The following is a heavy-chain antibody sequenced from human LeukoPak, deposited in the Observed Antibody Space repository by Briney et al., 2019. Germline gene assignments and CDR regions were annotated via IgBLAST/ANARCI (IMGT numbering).Heavy chain of an antibody. J-gene: IGHJ4*02. CDR1: GYTFGSFD. CDR2: MNPNNAYK. CDR3: ARSRRFDSSGEFDH. D-gene: IGHD3-22*01. Sequence: GASMKVSCKASGYTFGSFDINWMRQATGQGLEWMGWMNPNNAYKGYAQKFQGRVTMTKDTSINTVYLEVSSLRSEDTAVYYCARSRRFDSSGEFDHWGQGTLVTVSS. V-gene: IGHV1-8*01.